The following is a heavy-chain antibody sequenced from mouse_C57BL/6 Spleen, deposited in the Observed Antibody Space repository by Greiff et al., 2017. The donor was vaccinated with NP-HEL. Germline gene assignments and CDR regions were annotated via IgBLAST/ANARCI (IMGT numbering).Heavy chain of an antibody. CDR2: IRSKSNNYAT. J-gene: IGHJ4*01. V-gene: IGHV10-1*01. CDR1: GFSFNTYA. D-gene: IGHD2-3*01. Sequence: EVKLEESGGGLVQPKGSLKLSCAASGFSFNTYAMNWVRQAPGKGLEWVARIRSKSNNYATYYSDSVKDRFTISRDDSESMLYLQMNNLKTEDTAMYYCVRHSSLYDDGYPYYAMDYWGQGTSVTVSS. CDR3: VRHSSLYDDGYPYYAMDY.